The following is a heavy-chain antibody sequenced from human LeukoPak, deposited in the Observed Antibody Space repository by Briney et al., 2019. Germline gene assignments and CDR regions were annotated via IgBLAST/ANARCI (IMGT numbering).Heavy chain of an antibody. V-gene: IGHV3-53*01. Sequence: GGSLRLSCTVSGFIVSSNSMSWVRQAPGKGLEWVPFIYTDNTHYSDSVKGRFTISRDNSKNTLYLQMNSLRAEDTAVYYCARRAGAYSHPYDHWGQGTLVTVSS. D-gene: IGHD4/OR15-4a*01. J-gene: IGHJ4*02. CDR2: IYTDNT. CDR3: ARRAGAYSHPYDH. CDR1: GFIVSSNS.